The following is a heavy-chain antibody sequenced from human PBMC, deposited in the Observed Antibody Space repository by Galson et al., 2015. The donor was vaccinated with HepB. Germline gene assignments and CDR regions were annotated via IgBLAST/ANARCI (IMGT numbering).Heavy chain of an antibody. CDR2: ISAYNGNT. D-gene: IGHD6-13*01. V-gene: IGHV1-18*04. CDR3: ARDLFGSSWYLATYNWLDP. J-gene: IGHJ5*02. Sequence: SVKVSCKASGYTFTSYGISWVRQAPGQGLEWMGWISAYNGNTNYAQKLRGRVTMTTDTSTSTAYMELRSLRSDDTAVYYCARDLFGSSWYLATYNWLDPWGQGTLVTVSS. CDR1: GYTFTSYG.